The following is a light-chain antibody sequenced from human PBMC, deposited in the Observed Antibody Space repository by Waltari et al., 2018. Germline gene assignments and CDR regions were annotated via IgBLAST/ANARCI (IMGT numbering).Light chain of an antibody. CDR1: QSVSSN. CDR2: GAS. CDR3: QQYNNWPPRT. J-gene: IGKJ2*01. Sequence: EIVMTQSPATLSVSPGERATLSCRASQSVSSNLAWYQHKPGQAPRLLIYGASTRATGIPARFSGSGSGTEFTLTISSLQSEDFAVYYCQQYNNWPPRTFGQGTKLEIK. V-gene: IGKV3-15*01.